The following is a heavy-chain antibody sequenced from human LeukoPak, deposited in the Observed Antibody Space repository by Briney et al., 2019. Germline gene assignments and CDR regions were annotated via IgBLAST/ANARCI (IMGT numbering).Heavy chain of an antibody. CDR3: VRDRGTYRPIDY. Sequence: GGSLRLSCAASGFTFSSYGMHWVRQAPGRELEWVPVISYDGSNKYYADSVKGRFTISRDNAQNSLYLQMNSLRAEDTAIYYCVRDRGTYRPIDYWGQGTPVTVSS. J-gene: IGHJ4*02. CDR1: GFTFSSYG. CDR2: ISYDGSNK. D-gene: IGHD1-26*01. V-gene: IGHV3-30*03.